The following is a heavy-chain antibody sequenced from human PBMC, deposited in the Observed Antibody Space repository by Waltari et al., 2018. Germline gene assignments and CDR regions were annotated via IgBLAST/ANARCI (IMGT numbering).Heavy chain of an antibody. V-gene: IGHV1-2*02. Sequence: QVQPVQSGAEVKKPGASVKVSCKDSGHSFPGYYTHRVRQAPGQGLEWMGWSNPTSGGTNYAQKFQGRVTMTRDTSISTAYMELSRLRSDDTAVYYCARDRSSVVVVGIDYWGQGTLVTVSS. J-gene: IGHJ4*02. CDR1: GHSFPGYY. CDR3: ARDRSSVVVVGIDY. CDR2: SNPTSGGT. D-gene: IGHD3-22*01.